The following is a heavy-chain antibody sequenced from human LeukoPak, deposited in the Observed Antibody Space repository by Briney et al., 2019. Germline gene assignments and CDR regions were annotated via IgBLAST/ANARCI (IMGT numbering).Heavy chain of an antibody. CDR3: ARDRGYVPDC. Sequence: PGGSLRLSCAASGFTFSGSAMHWVRQASGKGLEWVGRIRSKANSYATAYAASVKGRFTISRDDSKNTAYLQMNSLKTEDTAVYYCARDRGYVPDCWGRGTLVTVSS. D-gene: IGHD5-12*01. CDR1: GFTFSGSA. CDR2: IRSKANSYAT. J-gene: IGHJ4*02. V-gene: IGHV3-73*01.